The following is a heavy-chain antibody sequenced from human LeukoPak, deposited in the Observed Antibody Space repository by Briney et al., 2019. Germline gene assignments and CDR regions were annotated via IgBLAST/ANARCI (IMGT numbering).Heavy chain of an antibody. V-gene: IGHV3-66*01. J-gene: IGHJ6*04. Sequence: PGGSLRLSCAASGISVSSNYMSWVRQAPGKGRQWVSVIYVDGSTYYADSVKGRITISRDNSRNTLYLQMNSLRAEDTAVYSCAELGLTMIGGVWGKGPTVTISS. CDR1: GISVSSNY. CDR3: AELGLTMIGGV. D-gene: IGHD3-10*02. CDR2: IYVDGST.